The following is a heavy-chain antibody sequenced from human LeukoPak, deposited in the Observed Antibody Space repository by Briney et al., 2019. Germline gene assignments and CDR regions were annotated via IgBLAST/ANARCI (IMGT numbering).Heavy chain of an antibody. J-gene: IGHJ4*02. V-gene: IGHV3-48*03. D-gene: IGHD3-10*01. Sequence: PGGSLRLSCATSGFTFSSYEMNWVRQTSGKGLEWFSYISSSGSSIYYADSVKGRFTISRDNAKNSLYLQMNSLRAEDTAVYYCARIRGGNEGSGSFFDYWGQGTLVTVSS. CDR1: GFTFSSYE. CDR2: ISSSGSSI. CDR3: ARIRGGNEGSGSFFDY.